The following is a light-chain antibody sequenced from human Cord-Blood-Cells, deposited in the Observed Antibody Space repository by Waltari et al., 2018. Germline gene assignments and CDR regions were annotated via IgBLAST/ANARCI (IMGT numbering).Light chain of an antibody. V-gene: IGKV3-11*01. CDR2: DAS. Sequence: EIVLTQPPATLSLSPGERATLSCRASQGVSSYLAWYQQKPGQAPRLLIYDASTRATGSPARFSGRGSGTDFTRTISSLEPEDFAVYYCQQRSNWPYTVGQGTKLEIK. CDR3: QQRSNWPYT. J-gene: IGKJ2*01. CDR1: QGVSSY.